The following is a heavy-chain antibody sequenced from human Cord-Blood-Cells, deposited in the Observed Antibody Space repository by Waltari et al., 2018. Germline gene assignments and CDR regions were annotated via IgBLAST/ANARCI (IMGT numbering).Heavy chain of an antibody. D-gene: IGHD6-13*01. CDR3: ARGAGSSWYYYYGMDV. CDR1: GYTFTSYD. CDR2: MNPNSGNT. Sequence: QVQLVQSGAEVKKPGASVKVSCKASGYTFTSYDINWVRQATGQGLEWMGWMNPNSGNTGYAQKFQGRVTITRNTSRSTAYMELSSVRSEDTAVYYCARGAGSSWYYYYGMDVWGQGTTVTVSS. J-gene: IGHJ6*02. V-gene: IGHV1-8*03.